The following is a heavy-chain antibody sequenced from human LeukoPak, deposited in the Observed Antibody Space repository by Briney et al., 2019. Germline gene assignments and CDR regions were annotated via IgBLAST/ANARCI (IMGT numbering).Heavy chain of an antibody. V-gene: IGHV3-21*01. D-gene: IGHD6-25*01. CDR3: ARDGNIAACDY. Sequence: GGSLRLSCAASGFTFSSHSMNWVRQAPGKGLEWVSSISSSATYIYYADSVKGRFTISRDNAKNSLNLQMNSLRAEDTAVYYCARDGNIAACDYWGQGTLVTVSS. CDR1: GFTFSSHS. J-gene: IGHJ4*02. CDR2: ISSSATYI.